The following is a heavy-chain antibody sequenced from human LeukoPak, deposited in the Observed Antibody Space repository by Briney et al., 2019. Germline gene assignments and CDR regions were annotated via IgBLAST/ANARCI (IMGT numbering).Heavy chain of an antibody. V-gene: IGHV1-24*01. D-gene: IGHD2-2*02. Sequence: ASVKVSCKVSGYTLTELSMHWVRQAPGKGLEWMGGFDPEDGETIYAQKFQGRVTMTEDTSTDTAYMELSSLRSEDTAVHYCATVGGYCSSTSCYTHYYYMDVWGKGTTVTVSS. CDR3: ATVGGYCSSTSCYTHYYYMDV. CDR2: FDPEDGET. CDR1: GYTLTELS. J-gene: IGHJ6*03.